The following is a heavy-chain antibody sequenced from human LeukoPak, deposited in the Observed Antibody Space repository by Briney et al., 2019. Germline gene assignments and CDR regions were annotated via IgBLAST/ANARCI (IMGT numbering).Heavy chain of an antibody. V-gene: IGHV1-8*02. Sequence: ASVKVSCKASGYTFTSYDINWVRQATGQGLGWMGWMNPNSGNTGYAQKFQGRVTMTRNTSISTAYMELSSLRSEDTAVYYCARESIAARPGNYYYYMDVWGKGTTVTVSS. CDR1: GYTFTSYD. CDR3: ARESIAARPGNYYYYMDV. D-gene: IGHD6-6*01. J-gene: IGHJ6*03. CDR2: MNPNSGNT.